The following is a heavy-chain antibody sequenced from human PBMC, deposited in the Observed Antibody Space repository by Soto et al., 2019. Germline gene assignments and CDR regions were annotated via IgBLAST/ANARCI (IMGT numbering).Heavy chain of an antibody. V-gene: IGHV1-18*01. Sequence: GASVKVSCKASGYTFTSYGISWVRQAPGQGLEWMGWISAYNGNTNYAQKLQGRVTMTTDTSRSTAYMGLRSLRSDDTAVYYGAREERWLQYRDWFAPWGQGTLVTVSS. D-gene: IGHD5-12*01. CDR3: AREERWLQYRDWFAP. CDR1: GYTFTSYG. CDR2: ISAYNGNT. J-gene: IGHJ5*02.